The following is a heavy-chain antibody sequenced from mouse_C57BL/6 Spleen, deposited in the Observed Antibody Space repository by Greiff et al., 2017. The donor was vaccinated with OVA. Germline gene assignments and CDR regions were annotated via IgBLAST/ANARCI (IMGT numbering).Heavy chain of an antibody. Sequence: VQLQQSGPELVKPGASVKMSCKASGYTFTDYNMHWVKQSHGKSLEWIGYINPNNGGTSYNQKFKGKATLTVNKSSSTAYMGLRSLTSEDSAVYDCQKYPSTVVDYWGQGTTLTVSS. CDR1: GYTFTDYN. J-gene: IGHJ2*01. CDR3: QKYPSTVVDY. D-gene: IGHD1-1*01. CDR2: INPNNGGT. V-gene: IGHV1-22*01.